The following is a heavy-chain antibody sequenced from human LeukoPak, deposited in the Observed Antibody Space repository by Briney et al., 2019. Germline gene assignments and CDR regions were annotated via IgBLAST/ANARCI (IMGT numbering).Heavy chain of an antibody. CDR1: GYTFTNSA. J-gene: IGHJ4*02. CDR3: ARTGRAHYFDY. Sequence: ASVKVSCKASGYTFTNSAISWVRQAPGQGLEWMEWISAYNANTNYAQKLQGRVAMTTDTSTSTAYMELRSLRSDDTALYYCARTGRAHYFDYWGQGTLVTVSS. V-gene: IGHV1-18*01. D-gene: IGHD3-9*01. CDR2: ISAYNANT.